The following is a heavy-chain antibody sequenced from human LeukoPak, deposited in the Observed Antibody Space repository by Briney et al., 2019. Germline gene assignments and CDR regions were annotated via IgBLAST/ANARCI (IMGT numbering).Heavy chain of an antibody. D-gene: IGHD5-18*01. CDR2: IYTSGST. Sequence: SETLSLTCTVSGGSISSYYWSWIRQPAGKGLEWIGRIYTSGSTNYNPSLKSRVTMSVDTSKNQFSLKLGSVTAADTAVYYCARDRDEYNYGYYFDYWGQGTLVTVSS. J-gene: IGHJ4*02. V-gene: IGHV4-4*07. CDR1: GGSISSYY. CDR3: ARDRDEYNYGYYFDY.